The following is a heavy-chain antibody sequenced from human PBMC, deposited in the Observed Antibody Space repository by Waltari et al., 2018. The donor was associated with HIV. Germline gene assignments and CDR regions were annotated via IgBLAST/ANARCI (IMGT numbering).Heavy chain of an antibody. CDR2: INPDSGDT. J-gene: IGHJ4*01. Sequence: QTLLLQSASHVKTPGASVTLSCKVSGDRFTHYFLYWLRQAPGQGFEWLGRINPDSGDTTYSQTFKTRVTMTRDTSSASTYMELTRLTSADTAIYFCARGEDISLTHLPPGFRLEFWGHGTLVTVSS. CDR3: ARGEDISLTHLPPGFRLEF. V-gene: IGHV1-2*06. D-gene: IGHD5-12*01. CDR1: GDRFTHYF.